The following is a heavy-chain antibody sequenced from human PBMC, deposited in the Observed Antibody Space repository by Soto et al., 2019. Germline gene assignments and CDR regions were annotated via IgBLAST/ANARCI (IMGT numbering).Heavy chain of an antibody. CDR1: GGSISSGGYY. D-gene: IGHD3-16*02. J-gene: IGHJ3*02. Sequence: QVQLQESGPGLVKPSQTLSLTCTVSGGSISSGGYYWSWIRQHPGKGLEWIGYIYYSGSTYYNPSLKSRVTISVDTSKNQFSLKLSSVTAADTAVYYCARECGSYVWGSYRLGLDAFDIWGQGTMVTVSS. CDR3: ARECGSYVWGSYRLGLDAFDI. V-gene: IGHV4-31*03. CDR2: IYYSGST.